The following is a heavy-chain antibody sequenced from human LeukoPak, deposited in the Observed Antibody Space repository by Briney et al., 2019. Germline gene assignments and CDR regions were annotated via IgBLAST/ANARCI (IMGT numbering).Heavy chain of an antibody. V-gene: IGHV3-74*01. CDR2: INSDGSST. CDR3: ARWIYYFDS. CDR1: GFTFSSYW. J-gene: IGHJ4*02. D-gene: IGHD5-12*01. Sequence: GGSLRLSCAASGFTFSSYWMHWVRQAPGKGLVWVSRINSDGSSTSYADSVKGRFTISRDNSRNTLYLQMNNLRAEDTAIYHCARWIYYFDSWGQGTLVTVSS.